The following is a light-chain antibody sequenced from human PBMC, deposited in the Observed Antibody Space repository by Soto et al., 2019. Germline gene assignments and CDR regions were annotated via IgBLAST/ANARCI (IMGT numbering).Light chain of an antibody. J-gene: IGKJ3*01. CDR2: WAS. CDR1: QNVLYSSNNKNY. CDR3: QQYYNTPVT. Sequence: DIVMTQSPDSLAVSLGERATINCKSSQNVLYSSNNKNYLAWYQQKPGQPLKLLIYWASTRESGVPDRFSGSGSGTDFTLTLISLKAEDVVFYYCQQYYNTPVTFGPGPKVDIK. V-gene: IGKV4-1*01.